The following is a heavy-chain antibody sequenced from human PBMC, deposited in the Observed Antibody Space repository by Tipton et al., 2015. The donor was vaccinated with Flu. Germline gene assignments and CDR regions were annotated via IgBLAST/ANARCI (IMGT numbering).Heavy chain of an antibody. CDR3: ARGPQVPVWPYYYGMDV. CDR2: IYGGGTT. V-gene: IGHV3-53*01. J-gene: IGHJ6*02. CDR1: GFTVTSSY. Sequence: SLRLSCAASGFTVTSSYMSWVRQAPGKGLEWVSVIYGGGTTDYADSVKGRVTISRDKSKNALYLQMSSLRAEDTAVYYCARGPQVPVWPYYYGMDVWCQGTTVTVSS. D-gene: IGHD2-2*01.